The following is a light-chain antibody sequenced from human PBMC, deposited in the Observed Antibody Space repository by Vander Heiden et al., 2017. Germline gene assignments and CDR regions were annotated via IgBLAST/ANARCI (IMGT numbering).Light chain of an antibody. CDR1: QSVTSF. CDR3: QQSYIIPFT. CDR2: AAS. Sequence: DTQMTHPSSSLSASVGDRVTITCRASQSVTSFLNWYQQKSGQAPKLLIHAASRLHTGVPSRFSGRGAGTDFSLTIRSLQPEDFATYYCQQSYIIPFTFGPGTKVDMK. J-gene: IGKJ3*01. V-gene: IGKV1-39*01.